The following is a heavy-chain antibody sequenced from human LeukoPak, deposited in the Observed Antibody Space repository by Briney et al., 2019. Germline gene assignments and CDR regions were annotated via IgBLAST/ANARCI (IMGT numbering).Heavy chain of an antibody. CDR1: GFTFSSYA. CDR3: AKDYYGSGSPRAFDI. D-gene: IGHD3-10*01. CDR2: ISGSGSST. V-gene: IGHV3-23*01. J-gene: IGHJ3*02. Sequence: GGSLRLSCAASGFTFSSYAMSWVRQAPGKGLEWVSAISGSGSSTYYADSVKGRFTISRDNSKNTLYLQMNSLRAEDTAVYYCAKDYYGSGSPRAFDIWGQGTMVTVSS.